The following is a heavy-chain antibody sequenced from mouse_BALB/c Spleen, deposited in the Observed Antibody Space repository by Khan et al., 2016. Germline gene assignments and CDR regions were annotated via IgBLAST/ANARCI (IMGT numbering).Heavy chain of an antibody. Sequence: EVQLQESGPGLVKPSQSLSLTCSVTGYSITSGYYWNWIRQFPGNKLEWMGYISYDANTNYNPYLKNRISITRDTSKNPFFLKLNSVTTEDTATXYCARRNYGRSGYFDVWGAGTTVTVSS. J-gene: IGHJ1*01. CDR1: GYSITSGYY. D-gene: IGHD1-1*01. V-gene: IGHV3-6*02. CDR3: ARRNYGRSGYFDV. CDR2: ISYDANT.